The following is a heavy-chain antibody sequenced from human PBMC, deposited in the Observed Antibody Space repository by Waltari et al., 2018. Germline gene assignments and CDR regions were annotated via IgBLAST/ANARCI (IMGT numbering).Heavy chain of an antibody. CDR1: GFTFSSYS. Sequence: EVQLVESGGGLVKPGGSLRLSCAASGFTFSSYSMNWVRQAPGKGLEWVSSISGSSSYIYFADSVKGRFTISRDNAKNSLYLQMNSLRAEDTAVYYCARVALFYGDYFDFWGQGTLVTVSS. J-gene: IGHJ4*02. CDR3: ARVALFYGDYFDF. CDR2: ISGSSSYI. D-gene: IGHD4-17*01. V-gene: IGHV3-21*01.